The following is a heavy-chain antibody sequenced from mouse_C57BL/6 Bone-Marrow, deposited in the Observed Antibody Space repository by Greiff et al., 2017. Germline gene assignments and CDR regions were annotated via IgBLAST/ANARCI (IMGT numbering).Heavy chain of an antibody. CDR3: ARSNWAFDY. Sequence: VQLQQPGAELVMPGASVKLSCKASGYTFTSYWMHWVKQRPGQGLEWIGGIDPSDSYTNYNQKFKGQSTLTVDKSASTAYMQLSSLTSEDSAVYYCARSNWAFDYWGQGTTLTVSS. CDR2: IDPSDSYT. D-gene: IGHD4-1*01. J-gene: IGHJ2*01. CDR1: GYTFTSYW. V-gene: IGHV1-69*01.